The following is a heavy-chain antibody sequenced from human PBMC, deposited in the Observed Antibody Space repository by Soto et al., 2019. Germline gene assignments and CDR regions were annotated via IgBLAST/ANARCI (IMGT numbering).Heavy chain of an antibody. V-gene: IGHV3-33*01. D-gene: IGHD5-18*01. J-gene: IGHJ6*01. CDR1: GFTFSSYG. Sequence: GGSLRLSCAASGFTFSSYGMHWVRQAPGKGLEWVAVIWYDGSNKYYADSVKGRFTISRDNSKNTLYLQMNSLRAEDTAVYYCARAFEGYSYGVRFGFHYYGMDVWGQGTTVTVSS. CDR3: ARAFEGYSYGVRFGFHYYGMDV. CDR2: IWYDGSNK.